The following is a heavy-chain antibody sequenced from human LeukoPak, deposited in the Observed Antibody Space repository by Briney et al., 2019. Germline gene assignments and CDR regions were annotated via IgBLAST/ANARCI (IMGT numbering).Heavy chain of an antibody. Sequence: GGSLRLSCAASGFTFSGYGMHWVRQAPGKGLEWVAFILYDGARSYYADSVKGRFTISRDNSRNTLYLQMNSLRPEDTAVYYCAKAIWVAATSSWFCLDYWGQGTLVTVSS. CDR2: ILYDGARS. CDR3: AKAIWVAATSSWFCLDY. CDR1: GFTFSGYG. J-gene: IGHJ4*02. D-gene: IGHD3-10*01. V-gene: IGHV3-30*02.